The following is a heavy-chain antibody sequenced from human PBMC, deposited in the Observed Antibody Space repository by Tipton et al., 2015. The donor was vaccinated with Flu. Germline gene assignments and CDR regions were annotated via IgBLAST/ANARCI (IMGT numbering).Heavy chain of an antibody. V-gene: IGHV4-34*01. J-gene: IGHJ4*02. Sequence: TLSLTCAVYGGSFSNHYWSWVRQSPGKGLEWIGEINHSGSPNYNPSPKSRVTISVDTSKNQFSLKVTSLTAADTAAYYCARGSGYANAYLDFWGQGTLVTISS. CDR1: GGSFSNHY. CDR2: INHSGSP. D-gene: IGHD5-12*01. CDR3: ARGSGYANAYLDF.